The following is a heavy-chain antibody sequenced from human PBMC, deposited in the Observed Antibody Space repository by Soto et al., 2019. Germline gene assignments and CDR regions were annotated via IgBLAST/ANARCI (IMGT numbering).Heavy chain of an antibody. CDR3: ARGLMHLYGMEV. Sequence: EVQLVESGGGLVQPGGSLRLSGAASGFTFSSYWMHWVRQAPGKGLVWVSRIYTDGSRTNYADSVKGRFTISRDNAKNTLYLQINSLRAEVTAVYYCARGLMHLYGMEVWGQGTTVTVSS. V-gene: IGHV3-74*01. D-gene: IGHD3-16*01. J-gene: IGHJ6*02. CDR1: GFTFSSYW. CDR2: IYTDGSRT.